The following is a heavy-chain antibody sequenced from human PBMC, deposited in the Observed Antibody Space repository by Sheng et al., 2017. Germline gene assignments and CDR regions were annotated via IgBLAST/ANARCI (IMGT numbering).Heavy chain of an antibody. Sequence: EVQLVESGGGLVKPGGSLRLSCAASGFTFSSYSMNWVRQAPGKGLEWVSSISSSSSYIYYADSVKGRFTISRDNAKNSLYLQMNSLRAEDTAVYYCARGEMGGGRYFDWLTPNDAFDIWGQGTMVTVSS. CDR2: ISSSSSYI. D-gene: IGHD3-9*01. V-gene: IGHV3-21*01. CDR1: GFTFSSYS. J-gene: IGHJ3*02. CDR3: ARGEMGGGRYFDWLTPNDAFDI.